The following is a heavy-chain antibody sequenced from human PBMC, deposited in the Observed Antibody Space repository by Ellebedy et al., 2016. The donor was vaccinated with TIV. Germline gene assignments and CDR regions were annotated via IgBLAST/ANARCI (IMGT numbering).Heavy chain of an antibody. J-gene: IGHJ3*02. CDR1: GASLSSNS. D-gene: IGHD5-12*01. Sequence: MPSDTLSLTCTVPGASLSSNSWSWIRQPLGKGLEWIGHINYSGSTNYNPSLKSRVSISVDTSKHQFSLKLNSVTAADTAVYFCARVGTPNSGDERHNASDIWGQGTMVTVSS. V-gene: IGHV4-59*01. CDR2: INYSGST. CDR3: ARVGTPNSGDERHNASDI.